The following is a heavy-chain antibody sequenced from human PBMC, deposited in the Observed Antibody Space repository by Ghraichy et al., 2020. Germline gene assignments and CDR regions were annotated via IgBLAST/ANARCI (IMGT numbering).Heavy chain of an antibody. CDR1: GFTVSSNY. CDR2: IYAGGST. V-gene: IGHV3-66*01. D-gene: IGHD3-10*01. CDR3: ARGFYGSGSSYYFDY. J-gene: IGHJ4*02. Sequence: GGSLRLSCAASGFTVSSNYMSWVRQAPGKGLEWVSVIYAGGSTYYADSVKGRFTISRDNSKNTLYLQMNSLRAEDTAVYYCARGFYGSGSSYYFDYWGQGTLVTVSS.